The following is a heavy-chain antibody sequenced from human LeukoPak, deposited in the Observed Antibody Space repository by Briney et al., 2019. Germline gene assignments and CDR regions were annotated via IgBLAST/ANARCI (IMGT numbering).Heavy chain of an antibody. D-gene: IGHD2-15*01. V-gene: IGHV3-53*05. J-gene: IGHJ4*02. CDR2: IYSGGST. CDR3: AKDRMGCSGGSCYSFDC. Sequence: GGSLRLSCAASGFTVSSNYMSWVRQAPGKGLEWVSVIYSGGSTYYADSVKGRFTISRDNAKNSLYLQMNSLRAEDTALYYCAKDRMGCSGGSCYSFDCWGQGTLVTVSS. CDR1: GFTVSSNY.